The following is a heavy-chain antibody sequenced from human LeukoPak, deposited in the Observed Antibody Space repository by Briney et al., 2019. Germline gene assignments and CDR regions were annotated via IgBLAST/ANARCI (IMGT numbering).Heavy chain of an antibody. J-gene: IGHJ4*02. Sequence: SETLSLTCAVSGGSISSYYWSWIRQPQGKGLEWIGFFYYSESTNYNPSLKSRVTISVDTSKNHFSLKLSSVTAADTAVYYCARGPGGYSYGYYFDYWGQGTLVTVSS. V-gene: IGHV4-59*01. CDR3: ARGPGGYSYGYYFDY. D-gene: IGHD5-18*01. CDR1: GGSISSYY. CDR2: FYYSEST.